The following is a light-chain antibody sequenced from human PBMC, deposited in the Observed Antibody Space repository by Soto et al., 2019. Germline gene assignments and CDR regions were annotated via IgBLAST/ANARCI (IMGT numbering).Light chain of an antibody. CDR2: DDN. CDR3: GSWDSSLSAYV. CDR1: ISNIGGNC. V-gene: IGLV1-51*01. Sequence: QTLGKQPPSVSAAPGQKFTIACSGSISNIGGNCVSWYQQLPGTAPKLLIYDDNKRPSGIPDRFSGSKSGTSATLGITGFQTGDEADYYCGSWDSSLSAYVFGTGTKVTVL. J-gene: IGLJ1*01.